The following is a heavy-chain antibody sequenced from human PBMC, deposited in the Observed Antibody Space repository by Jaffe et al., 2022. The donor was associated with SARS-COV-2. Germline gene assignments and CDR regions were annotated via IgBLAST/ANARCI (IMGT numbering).Heavy chain of an antibody. D-gene: IGHD3-22*01. J-gene: IGHJ6*02. Sequence: QVQLQESGPGLVKPSGTLSLTCAVSGGSISSSNWWSWVRQPPGKGLEWIGEIYHSGSTNYNPSLKSRVTISVDKSKNQFSLKLSSVTAADTAVYYCARLCVSCDSSGYYYHYYGMDVWGQGTTVTVSS. V-gene: IGHV4-4*02. CDR2: IYHSGST. CDR1: GGSISSSNW. CDR3: ARLCVSCDSSGYYYHYYGMDV.